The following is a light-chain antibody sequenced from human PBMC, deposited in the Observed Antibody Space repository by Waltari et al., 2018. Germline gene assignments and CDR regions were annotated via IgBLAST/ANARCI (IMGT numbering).Light chain of an antibody. Sequence: SYVLTQPSSVSVAPGETASITCGGDNIGTKSVYWYQQKSGQAPVLVIYDDSGRPSGIPERFSGSNSGNTATLTISRVEAGDEADYYCQVWDSSSDRVFGGETKLTVL. V-gene: IGLV3-21*04. CDR2: DDS. CDR3: QVWDSSSDRV. CDR1: NIGTKS. J-gene: IGLJ3*02.